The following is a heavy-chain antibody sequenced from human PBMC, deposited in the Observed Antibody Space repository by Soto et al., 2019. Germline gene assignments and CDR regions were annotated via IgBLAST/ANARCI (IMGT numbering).Heavy chain of an antibody. Sequence: ASVKVCRKASGCTFTRYYMHWVRQAPGQGLEWKGWINPNSGGTNYAQKFQGWVTMTRDTSISTAYMELSRLRSDDTAVYYGARSIAAAGTNWFDAWGQGTLVTVSS. J-gene: IGHJ5*02. D-gene: IGHD6-13*01. CDR2: INPNSGGT. CDR3: ARSIAAAGTNWFDA. CDR1: GCTFTRYY. V-gene: IGHV1-2*04.